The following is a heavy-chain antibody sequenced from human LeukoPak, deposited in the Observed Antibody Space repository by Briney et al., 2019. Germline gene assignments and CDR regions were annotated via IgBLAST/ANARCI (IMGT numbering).Heavy chain of an antibody. CDR2: IKQDGSEK. V-gene: IGHV3-7*01. D-gene: IGHD6-19*01. Sequence: GGSLRLSCAASGFTFSSYEMNWVRQAPGKGLEWVANIKQDGSEKYYVDSVKGRFTVSRDNARSSLYLQMNSLRVEDTAVYYCARVQGSSGPGIFEYWGQGILVPVSS. CDR1: GFTFSSYE. J-gene: IGHJ4*02. CDR3: ARVQGSSGPGIFEY.